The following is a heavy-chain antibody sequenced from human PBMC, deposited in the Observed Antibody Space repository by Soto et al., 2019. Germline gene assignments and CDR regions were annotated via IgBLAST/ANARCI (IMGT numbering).Heavy chain of an antibody. Sequence: EVQLLESGGGLVQPGGSLRLSCAASGFTFSYYTMSWVRQAPGKGLEWVSGISGSGDTIYYADSVKGRFTISRDNSKNPLYLQTNSLRAADTAVYYWADPLPDATHYDFFDMDVRGQGTTVTVSS. J-gene: IGHJ6*02. CDR2: ISGSGDTI. CDR1: GFTFSYYT. CDR3: ADPLPDATHYDFFDMDV. V-gene: IGHV3-23*01. D-gene: IGHD2-2*01.